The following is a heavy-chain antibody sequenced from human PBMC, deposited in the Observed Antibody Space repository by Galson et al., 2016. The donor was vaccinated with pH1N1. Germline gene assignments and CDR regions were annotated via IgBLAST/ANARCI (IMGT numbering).Heavy chain of an antibody. V-gene: IGHV3-21*06. Sequence: SLRLSCAASGFTFNTYKMNWVRQAPGKGLEWVSSISSRSTCTHYADSVKGRVTISRDNANNSLYLQLNSLRVEDTAVYYCARDGARVGAHDGFDIWGQGTMVTVSS. CDR2: ISSRSTCT. CDR3: ARDGARVGAHDGFDI. D-gene: IGHD3-16*01. CDR1: GFTFNTYK. J-gene: IGHJ3*02.